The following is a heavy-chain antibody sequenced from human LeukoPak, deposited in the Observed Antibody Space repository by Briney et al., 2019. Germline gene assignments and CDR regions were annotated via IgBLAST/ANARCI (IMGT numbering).Heavy chain of an antibody. V-gene: IGHV3-30*04. CDR2: ISYDGSNK. CDR1: GFTFSSYA. CDR3: AKVGTYGGFDFDY. J-gene: IGHJ4*02. D-gene: IGHD1-26*01. Sequence: GGSLRLSCAASGFTFSSYAMHWVRQAPGKGLEWVAVISYDGSNKYYADSVKGRFTISRDNSKNTLYLQMNSLRAEDTAVYYCAKVGTYGGFDFDYWGQGTLVTVSS.